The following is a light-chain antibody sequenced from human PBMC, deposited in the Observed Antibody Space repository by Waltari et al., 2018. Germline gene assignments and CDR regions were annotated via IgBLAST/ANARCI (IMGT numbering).Light chain of an antibody. CDR2: EVV. CDR3: CSYKRGATWV. J-gene: IGLJ3*02. V-gene: IGLV2-14*01. Sequence: WYQQSPGKAPKRFIYEVVKRPSGVSTRFAAAKSEHTAALTSSGLQAEDEGDYYCCSYKRGATWVFGGGTALTVL.